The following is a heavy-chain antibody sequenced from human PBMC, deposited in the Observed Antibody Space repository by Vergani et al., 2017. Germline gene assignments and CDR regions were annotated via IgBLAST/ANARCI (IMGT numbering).Heavy chain of an antibody. V-gene: IGHV4-4*07. CDR1: GGSISSYY. D-gene: IGHD3-22*01. CDR2: IYTSGST. Sequence: QVQLQESGPGLVKPSETLSLTCTVSGGSISSYYWSWIRQPAGKGLEWIGRIYTSGSTNYNPSLKSRVTMSVDTSKNQFSLKLSSVTAADTAVYYFARDLKGHYYDSSGYYNYYYYGMDVWGQGTTVTVSS. J-gene: IGHJ6*02. CDR3: ARDLKGHYYDSSGYYNYYYYGMDV.